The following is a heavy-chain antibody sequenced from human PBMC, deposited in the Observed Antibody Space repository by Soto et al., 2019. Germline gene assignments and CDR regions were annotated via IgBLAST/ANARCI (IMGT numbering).Heavy chain of an antibody. V-gene: IGHV3-73*02. CDR2: IRSKANNYAT. Sequence: EVQLVESGGGLVQPGGSLKLSCAASGFTFSGSAVHWVRQASGKGLAWVGRIRSKANNYATAYAASVQGRFTIFRDDLKNTAYLQMNSLKTEDTAVYYCTNPQVYYGMDVWGQGTTVTVSS. CDR1: GFTFSGSA. J-gene: IGHJ6*02. CDR3: TNPQVYYGMDV.